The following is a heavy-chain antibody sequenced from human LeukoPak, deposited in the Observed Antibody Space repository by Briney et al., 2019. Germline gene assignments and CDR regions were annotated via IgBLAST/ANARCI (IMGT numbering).Heavy chain of an antibody. Sequence: PSETLSLTCTVSGGSISSSSYYWGWIRQPPGKGLEWFGSIYYSGSTYYNQSLKSRVTISVDTSKTQFSLKLSSVTAADTAVYYCASSIAAAGTYQTLDYWGQGTLVTVSS. CDR2: IYYSGST. CDR3: ASSIAAAGTYQTLDY. J-gene: IGHJ4*02. D-gene: IGHD6-13*01. CDR1: GGSISSSSYY. V-gene: IGHV4-39*01.